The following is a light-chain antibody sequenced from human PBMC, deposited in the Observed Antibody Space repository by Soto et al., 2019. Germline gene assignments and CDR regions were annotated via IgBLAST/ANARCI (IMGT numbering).Light chain of an antibody. Sequence: QTVVTQEPSLTVPPGGTVTLTCASSTATVTSGYFPSWFQKKPGQAPRALIYSTSNRHSWTPARFSGSLLGGKAALTLSAVQPEDEADYYCLLYYGDVNWVFGGGTKLTVL. V-gene: IGLV7-43*01. CDR1: TATVTSGYF. CDR3: LLYYGDVNWV. J-gene: IGLJ3*02. CDR2: STS.